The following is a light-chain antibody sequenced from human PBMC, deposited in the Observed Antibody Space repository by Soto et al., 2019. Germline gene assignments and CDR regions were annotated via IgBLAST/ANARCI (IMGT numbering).Light chain of an antibody. CDR1: TSDVGGYNY. J-gene: IGLJ2*01. V-gene: IGLV2-14*01. CDR3: SAYTSSNTLV. Sequence: QSALTQPASVSGSPGQSITISCTGTTSDVGGYNYVSWYQLHPGTAPKLMIYDVTYRPSGVSSRFSGSKSGNTASLTISGLQAEDEADYYCSAYTSSNTLVFGGGTKGTVL. CDR2: DVT.